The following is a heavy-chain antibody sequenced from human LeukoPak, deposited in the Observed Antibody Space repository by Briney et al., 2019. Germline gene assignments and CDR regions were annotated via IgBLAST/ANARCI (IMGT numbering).Heavy chain of an antibody. V-gene: IGHV1-18*01. CDR2: ISGYNGNT. CDR3: AREYSEYCTSTSCYPYTFDI. J-gene: IGHJ3*02. Sequence: ASVKVSCKASGYTFTNYGISWVRQAPGQGLEWMGWISGYNGNTNYAQKLQGRVTMTTDTSTNTAYMELRSLRSDDTAVYYCAREYSEYCTSTSCYPYTFDIWGQGTMVTVSS. D-gene: IGHD2-2*01. CDR1: GYTFTNYG.